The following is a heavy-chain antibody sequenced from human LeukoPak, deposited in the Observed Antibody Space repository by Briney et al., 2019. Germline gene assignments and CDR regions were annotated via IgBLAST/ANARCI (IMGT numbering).Heavy chain of an antibody. CDR3: ARGGSSWYYYYYYMDV. D-gene: IGHD6-13*01. CDR1: GYTFTSYA. J-gene: IGHJ6*03. CDR2: INTNTGNP. Sequence: ASVKVSCKASGYTFTSYAMNWVRQAPGQGLEWMGWINTNTGNPTYAQGFTGRFAFSLDTSVSTAYLQISSLKAEDTAVYYCARGGSSWYYYYYYMDVWGKGTTVTVSS. V-gene: IGHV7-4-1*02.